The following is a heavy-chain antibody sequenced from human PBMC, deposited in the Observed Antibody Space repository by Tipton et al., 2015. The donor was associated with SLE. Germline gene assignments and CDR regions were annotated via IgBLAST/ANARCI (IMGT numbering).Heavy chain of an antibody. D-gene: IGHD3-16*01. J-gene: IGHJ4*02. CDR2: IHHRGST. V-gene: IGHV4-61*01. CDR1: GGSISSSSYY. CDR3: ARDQVGVGDFDY. Sequence: TLSLTCTVSGGSISSSSYYWSWIRQPPGRELDGIGYIHHRGSTNYNPPLQSRVTISRDPSKNQFSLKLISATAADTAVYYCARDQVGVGDFDYWSQGTLVTVSS.